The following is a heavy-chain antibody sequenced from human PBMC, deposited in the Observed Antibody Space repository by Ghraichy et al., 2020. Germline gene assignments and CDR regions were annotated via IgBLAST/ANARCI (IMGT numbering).Heavy chain of an antibody. J-gene: IGHJ4*02. D-gene: IGHD6-19*01. Sequence: SETLSLTCTVSGGSISSYYWSWIRQPPGKGLEWIGYIYYSGSTNYNPSLKSRVTISVDTSKNQFSLKLSSVTAADTAVYYCARGHEYSSGWYFDYWGQGTLVTVSS. CDR2: IYYSGST. V-gene: IGHV4-59*01. CDR1: GGSISSYY. CDR3: ARGHEYSSGWYFDY.